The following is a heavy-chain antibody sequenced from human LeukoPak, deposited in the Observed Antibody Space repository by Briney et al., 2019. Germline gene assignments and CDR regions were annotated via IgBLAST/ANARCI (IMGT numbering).Heavy chain of an antibody. CDR1: GYTFTSYD. D-gene: IGHD2/OR15-2a*01. V-gene: IGHV1-2*02. CDR3: ARDQNIYYYMDV. J-gene: IGHJ6*03. CDR2: INTNSGGT. Sequence: ASVKVSCKASGYTFTSYDINWVRQATGQGLEWMGWINTNSGGTNYAQKFQGRVTMTRDTSISTAYMELSRLRSDDTAVYYCARDQNIYYYMDVWGKGTTVTVSS.